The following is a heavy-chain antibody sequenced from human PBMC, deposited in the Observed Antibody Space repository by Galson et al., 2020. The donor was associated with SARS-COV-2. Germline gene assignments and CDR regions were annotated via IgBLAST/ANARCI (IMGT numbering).Heavy chain of an antibody. Sequence: GGSLRLSCAASGFTFSSYGMHWVRQAPGKGLEWVAVTSFDGSDQYYADSVKGRFTISRDNSKNTLSLQMNSLRAEDTAVYYCAKDQTYYFARGGYNALDDWGQGTLVTVSS. D-gene: IGHD3-22*01. CDR2: TSFDGSDQ. CDR1: GFTFSSYG. V-gene: IGHV3-30*18. J-gene: IGHJ4*02. CDR3: AKDQTYYFARGGYNALDD.